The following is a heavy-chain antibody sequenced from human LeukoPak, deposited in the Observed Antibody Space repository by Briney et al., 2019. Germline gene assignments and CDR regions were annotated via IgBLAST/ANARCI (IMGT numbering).Heavy chain of an antibody. V-gene: IGHV3-11*01. Sequence: GGPLRLSCAASGFTFSDYYINWIRQAPGKGLEWISYISSDGSTIYSADSVKGRFTISRDNAKHSLYLQMNSLRAEDTAVYYCARDSRGAFDIWGQGTMVTVSS. J-gene: IGHJ3*02. CDR2: ISSDGSTI. D-gene: IGHD3-10*01. CDR3: ARDSRGAFDI. CDR1: GFTFSDYY.